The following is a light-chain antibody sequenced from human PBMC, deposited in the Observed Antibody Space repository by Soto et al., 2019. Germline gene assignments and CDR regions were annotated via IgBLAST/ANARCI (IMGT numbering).Light chain of an antibody. V-gene: IGKV1-33*01. CDR3: QQYESLPPR. CDR1: QGINNY. J-gene: IGKJ3*01. CDR2: DAS. Sequence: DIQMTQSPSSLSASVGDRVTITCQASQGINNYLNWYQQKSGKPPKLLIYDASNLEAGVPSRFSGSGSRTDFILSITSLQPEDVATYYCQQYESLPPRFGPGTTVEIK.